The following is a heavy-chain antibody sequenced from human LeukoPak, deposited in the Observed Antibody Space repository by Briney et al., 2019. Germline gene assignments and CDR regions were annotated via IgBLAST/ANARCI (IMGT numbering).Heavy chain of an antibody. CDR2: IYYSGST. CDR3: ARGSGTLRRGYSSSWYRPVSFDY. CDR1: GGSISSYY. V-gene: IGHV4-59*12. D-gene: IGHD6-13*01. Sequence: TSETLSLTCTVSGGSISSYYWSWIRQPPGKGLEWIGYIYYSGSTNYNPSLKSRVTISVDTSKNQFSLKLSSVTAADTAVYYCARGSGTLRRGYSSSWYRPVSFDYWGQGTLVTVSS. J-gene: IGHJ4*02.